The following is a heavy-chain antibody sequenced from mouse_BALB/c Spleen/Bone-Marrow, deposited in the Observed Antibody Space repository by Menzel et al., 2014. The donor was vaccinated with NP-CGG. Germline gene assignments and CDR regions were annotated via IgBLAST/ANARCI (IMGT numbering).Heavy chain of an antibody. J-gene: IGHJ4*01. CDR1: GYSFTDYT. CDR3: ARERYYGTSYDYYYALDS. V-gene: IGHV1-18*01. D-gene: IGHD1-1*01. CDR2: INPYNGGA. Sequence: SGPELVKPGASTKISCKASGYSFTDYTMNWVKQSHGKNLEWIGLINPYNGGATYNQKFKGKATLTVDKSSSTAYMELLSLTSEDSAVYYCARERYYGTSYDYYYALDSWGQGTSVTVSS.